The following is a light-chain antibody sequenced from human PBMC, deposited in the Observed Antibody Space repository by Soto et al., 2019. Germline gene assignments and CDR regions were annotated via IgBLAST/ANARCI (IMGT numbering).Light chain of an antibody. J-gene: IGKJ1*01. CDR2: GAS. CDR1: QSVTSSY. V-gene: IGKV3-20*01. CDR3: QEYGSSRT. Sequence: ESVLTQSPGALSLYPGERATLSCRASQSVTSSYLAWYQQKPGQAPRLLIYGASTRATGIPDRFSGSGSGTGFTLTISRLEPEDFGVYYCQEYGSSRTFGQETKVDIK.